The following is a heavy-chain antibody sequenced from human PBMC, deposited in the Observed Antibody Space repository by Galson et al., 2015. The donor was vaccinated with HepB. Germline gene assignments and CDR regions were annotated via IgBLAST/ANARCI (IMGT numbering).Heavy chain of an antibody. CDR1: GGSISSGGYY. CDR2: IYYSGST. J-gene: IGHJ4*02. Sequence: TLSLTCAVSGGSISSGGYYWSWIRQHPGKGLEWIGSIYYSGSTYSNPSLKSRVTISVDTSKNQFSLKLSSVTAADTAVYYCARVSRLLWFGEYRPGYFDYWGQGTLVTVSS. V-gene: IGHV4-31*11. CDR3: ARVSRLLWFGEYRPGYFDY. D-gene: IGHD3-10*01.